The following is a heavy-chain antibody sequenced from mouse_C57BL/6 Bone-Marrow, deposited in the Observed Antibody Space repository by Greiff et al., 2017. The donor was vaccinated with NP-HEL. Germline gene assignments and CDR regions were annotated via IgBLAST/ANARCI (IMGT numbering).Heavy chain of an antibody. Sequence: VKLQQSGAELVRPGTSVKVSCKASGYAFTNYLIEWVKQRPGQGLEWIGVINPGSGGTNYNEKFKGKATLTADKSSSTAYMQLSSLTSEDSAVYFCARALYYDGLVWGTGTTVTVSS. J-gene: IGHJ1*03. D-gene: IGHD1-1*01. CDR3: ARALYYDGLV. CDR1: GYAFTNYL. CDR2: INPGSGGT. V-gene: IGHV1-54*01.